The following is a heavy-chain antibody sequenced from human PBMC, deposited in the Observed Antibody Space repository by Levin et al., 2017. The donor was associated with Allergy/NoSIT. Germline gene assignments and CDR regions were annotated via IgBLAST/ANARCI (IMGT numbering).Heavy chain of an antibody. Sequence: HPGGSLRLSCAASGFTFSTYSMNWVRQAPGKGLEWVSYISRTSNVYYADSVKGRFTISRDNAKNSLYLQMNSLRDEDTAVYYCVRDPDWLDPWGQGTLVTVSS. V-gene: IGHV3-48*02. CDR3: VRDPDWLDP. CDR1: GFTFSTYS. J-gene: IGHJ5*02. CDR2: ISRTSNV.